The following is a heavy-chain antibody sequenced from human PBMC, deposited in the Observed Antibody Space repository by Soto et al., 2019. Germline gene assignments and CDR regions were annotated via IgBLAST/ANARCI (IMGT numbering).Heavy chain of an antibody. CDR1: GGTFSSYA. J-gene: IGHJ4*02. D-gene: IGHD3-10*01. V-gene: IGHV1-69*06. Sequence: GASVKVSCKASGGTFSSYAISWVRQAPGQGLEWMGGIIPIFGTANYAQKFQGRVTITADKSTSTAYMELSSLRSEDTAVYYCARDLGYGSGSYYYYWGQGTLVTVSS. CDR2: IIPIFGTA. CDR3: ARDLGYGSGSYYYY.